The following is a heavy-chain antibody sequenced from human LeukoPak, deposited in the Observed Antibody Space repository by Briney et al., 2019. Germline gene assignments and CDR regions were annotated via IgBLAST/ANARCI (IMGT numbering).Heavy chain of an antibody. Sequence: GGSLRLSCAASGFTFSSYSMSWVRQAPEKGLEWLSIINVGGATTYYADSVKGRFTISRDDSKNTLYLQMNSLRADDTAVYYCANDQKPGVLFNAFDLWGQGTMVIVSS. CDR2: INVGGATT. J-gene: IGHJ3*01. CDR3: ANDQKPGVLFNAFDL. CDR1: GFTFSSYS. V-gene: IGHV3-23*01. D-gene: IGHD6-6*01.